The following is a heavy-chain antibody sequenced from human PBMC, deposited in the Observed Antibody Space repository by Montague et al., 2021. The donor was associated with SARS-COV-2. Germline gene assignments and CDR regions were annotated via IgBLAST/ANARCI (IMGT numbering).Heavy chain of an antibody. D-gene: IGHD6-13*01. V-gene: IGHV3-66*01. J-gene: IGHJ5*02. CDR2: IYSGGST. CDR1: GFTVSSNY. Sequence: SLRLSCAASGFTVSSNYMSWVRQAPGKGLEWVSVIYSGGSTYYADSVKGRFTISRDNTKSTLYLQMNSLRAEDTAVYYCARGLAAAGIGFGWFDPWGQGTLVTVSS. CDR3: ARGLAAAGIGFGWFDP.